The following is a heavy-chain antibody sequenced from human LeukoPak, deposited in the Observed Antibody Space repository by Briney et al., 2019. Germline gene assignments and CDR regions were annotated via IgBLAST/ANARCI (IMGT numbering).Heavy chain of an antibody. CDR1: GFTFSSYA. J-gene: IGHJ4*02. CDR3: AKITVTTERSFDY. CDR2: ISYDGSNK. Sequence: PGRSLRLSCAASGFTFSSYAMHWVRQAPGKGLEWVAVISYDGSNKYYADSVKGRFTISRDNSKNTLYLQMNSLRAEDTAVYYCAKITVTTERSFDYWGQGTLVTVSS. D-gene: IGHD4-17*01. V-gene: IGHV3-30*07.